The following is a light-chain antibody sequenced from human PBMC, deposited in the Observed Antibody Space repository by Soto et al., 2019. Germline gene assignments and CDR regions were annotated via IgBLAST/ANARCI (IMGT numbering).Light chain of an antibody. CDR1: QRVSSSY. J-gene: IGKJ1*01. CDR2: GAS. V-gene: IGKV3-20*01. Sequence: EIVLTQSPGTLSLSPGETATLSCRASQRVSSSYLAWYQQKVGQAPRLLIFGASNRATGIPDRFSGSGSGTDFTLTISRLEPEDFAVYYCQQYGTSAWTFGQGTKVEIK. CDR3: QQYGTSAWT.